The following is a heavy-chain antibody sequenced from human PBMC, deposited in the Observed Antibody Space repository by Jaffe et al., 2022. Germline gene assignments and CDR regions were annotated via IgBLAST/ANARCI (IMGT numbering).Heavy chain of an antibody. Sequence: EVQLVESGGGLVQPGRSLRLSCTASGFTFGDYAMSWVRQAPGKGLEWVGFIRSKAYGGTTEYAASVKGRFTISRDDSKSIAYLQMNSLKTEDTAVYYCTRDPGDGYSHYYFDYWGQGTLVTVSS. CDR1: GFTFGDYA. D-gene: IGHD5-18*01. J-gene: IGHJ4*02. V-gene: IGHV3-49*04. CDR2: IRSKAYGGTT. CDR3: TRDPGDGYSHYYFDY.